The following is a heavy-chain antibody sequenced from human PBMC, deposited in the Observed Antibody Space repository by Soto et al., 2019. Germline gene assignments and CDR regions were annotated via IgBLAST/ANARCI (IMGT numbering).Heavy chain of an antibody. CDR2: IWYDGSNK. D-gene: IGHD2-2*02. CDR3: GYTDWFDP. J-gene: IGHJ5*02. CDR1: GFTFSSYG. Sequence: QVQLVESGGGVVQPGRSLRLSCAASGFTFSSYGMHWVRQAPGKGLEWVAVIWYDGSNKYYADSVQCRFTISRDNSKNTLYLQMRSLRAEETAVYYCGYTDWFDPWGQGTLVTVSS. V-gene: IGHV3-33*01.